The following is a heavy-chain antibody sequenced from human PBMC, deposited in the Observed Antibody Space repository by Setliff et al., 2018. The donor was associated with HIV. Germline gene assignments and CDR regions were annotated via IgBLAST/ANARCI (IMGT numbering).Heavy chain of an antibody. V-gene: IGHV4-39*01. CDR2: IYTSGST. D-gene: IGHD3-9*01. Sequence: SETLSLTCTVSGGSISSSSYYWGWIRQPPGKGLEWIGRIYTSGSTNYNPSLKSRVTMSVDTSKNQFSLKLSSVTAADTAVYYCAKTIGRYFDIFDNWGQGTLVTVSS. CDR3: AKTIGRYFDIFDN. J-gene: IGHJ4*02. CDR1: GGSISSSSYY.